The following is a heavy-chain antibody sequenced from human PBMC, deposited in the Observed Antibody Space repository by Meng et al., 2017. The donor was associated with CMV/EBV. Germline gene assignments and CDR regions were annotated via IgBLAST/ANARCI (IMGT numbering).Heavy chain of an antibody. CDR2: INWNGVST. J-gene: IGHJ6*02. CDR1: GFTLDGYG. CDR3: AREAHLLRNNYYYYGMDV. D-gene: IGHD2-2*01. Sequence: LSLTCAASGFTLDGYGMSWVRQAPGKGLEWVSGINWNGVSTGYADSVKGRFTIPRDNAKNSLYLQMNSLRSEDTALYYCAREAHLLRNNYYYYGMDVWGQGTTVTVSS. V-gene: IGHV3-20*04.